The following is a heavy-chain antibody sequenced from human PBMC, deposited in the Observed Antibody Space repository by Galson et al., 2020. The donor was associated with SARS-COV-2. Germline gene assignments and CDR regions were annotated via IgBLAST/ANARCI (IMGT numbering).Heavy chain of an antibody. CDR3: ARGGTRSGWKYYFEY. D-gene: IGHD6-19*01. CDR2: INSDGSST. CDR1: GFTFSSSW. J-gene: IGHJ4*02. Sequence: TGGSLRLSCAASGFTFSSSWMHWVRQAPGKGLVWVSRINSDGSSTSYADSLKGRFTISRDNGKNTLYLQMNSLRAEDTAVYYCARGGTRSGWKYYFEYWGQGTLVTVSA. V-gene: IGHV3-74*01.